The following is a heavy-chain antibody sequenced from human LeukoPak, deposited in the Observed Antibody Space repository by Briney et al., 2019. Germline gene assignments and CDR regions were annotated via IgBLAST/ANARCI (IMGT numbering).Heavy chain of an antibody. CDR1: GFIYSNYG. V-gene: IGHV3-21*05. Sequence: GGSLRLSCAASGFIYSNYGMNWVRQAPGKGLEWVSYISGSGSYIDYADSVKGRFTITRDNAKNSLYLQMNSLRAEDTVVYYSARGHSSGYYPKYWGQGTLVTVSS. CDR2: ISGSGSYI. CDR3: ARGHSSGYYPKY. D-gene: IGHD3-22*01. J-gene: IGHJ4*02.